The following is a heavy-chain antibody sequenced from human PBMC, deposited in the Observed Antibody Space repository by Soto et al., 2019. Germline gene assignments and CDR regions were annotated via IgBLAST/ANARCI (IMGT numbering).Heavy chain of an antibody. CDR2: SSPRGDTI. CDR1: GFSLANYP. Sequence: LRLSCVASGFSLANYPMNWVRQTPGKGLEWISYSSPRGDTIYYADSVEGRFTFSRDNARNSLSLHMSSLRDEDSALYYCAKGPHTNVGWPYYFESWGQGVPVTISS. D-gene: IGHD6-19*01. CDR3: AKGPHTNVGWPYYFES. J-gene: IGHJ4*02. V-gene: IGHV3-48*02.